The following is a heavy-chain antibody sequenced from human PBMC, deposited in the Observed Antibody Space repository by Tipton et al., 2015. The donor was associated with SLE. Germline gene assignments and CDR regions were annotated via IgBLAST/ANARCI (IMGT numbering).Heavy chain of an antibody. CDR2: IWHSGTA. Sequence: LRLSCAVSDFSITTTYYWGWIRQTPGKGLEWIGSIWHSGTAHYNPSLESRVSISVATSQNHFSLKLTSVTAADTAVYYCARASSGSAQRHWYFDLWGRGTLVTVSS. V-gene: IGHV4-38-2*01. J-gene: IGHJ2*01. CDR1: DFSITTTYY. CDR3: ARASSGSAQRHWYFDL. D-gene: IGHD6-19*01.